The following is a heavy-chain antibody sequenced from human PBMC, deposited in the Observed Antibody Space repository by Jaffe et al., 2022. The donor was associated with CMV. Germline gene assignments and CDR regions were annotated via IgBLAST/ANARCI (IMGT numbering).Heavy chain of an antibody. V-gene: IGHV3-7*01. J-gene: IGHJ4*02. CDR2: IKEDGSEK. CDR1: GFTFSSFW. Sequence: EVQLVESGGDLVQPGGSLRLSCAASGFTFSSFWMSWVRQAPGKGLEWVANIKEDGSEKNYVESVKGRFTISRDNAKKSLYLQMNSLRADDTAVYFCASGGHIDYCGQGTLVTVSS. D-gene: IGHD3-16*01. CDR3: ASGGHIDY.